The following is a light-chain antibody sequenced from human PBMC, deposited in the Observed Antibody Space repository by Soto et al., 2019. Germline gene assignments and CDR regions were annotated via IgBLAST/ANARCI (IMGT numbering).Light chain of an antibody. CDR2: GAS. Sequence: EIVLTQSPGTLSLSPGERATLSCRASQSGSGSYLAWYQQKPGQAPRLLISGASRRATGIPARFSGSGSGTDFTLTINSLEPEDFAVYYCQQRNIWPPVTFGQGTRLEIK. J-gene: IGKJ5*01. CDR3: QQRNIWPPVT. V-gene: IGKV3D-20*02. CDR1: QSGSGSY.